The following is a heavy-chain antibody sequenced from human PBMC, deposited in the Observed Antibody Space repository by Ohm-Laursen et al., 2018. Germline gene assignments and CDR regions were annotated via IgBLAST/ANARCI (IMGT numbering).Heavy chain of an antibody. J-gene: IGHJ3*02. CDR1: GGSISSYY. D-gene: IGHD3-22*01. CDR3: ARLWFDYYDSFDI. CDR2: IYYSEST. Sequence: SDTLSLTCTVSGGSISSYYWTWIRQPPGKGLEWIGYIYYSESTNYNPSLKSRVTISVDTSKNQFSLKLSSVTAADTAVYYCARLWFDYYDSFDIWGQGTMVTVSS. V-gene: IGHV4-59*08.